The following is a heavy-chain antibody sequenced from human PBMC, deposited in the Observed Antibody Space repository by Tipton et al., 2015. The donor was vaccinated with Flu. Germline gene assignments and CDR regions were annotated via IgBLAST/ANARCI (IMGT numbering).Heavy chain of an antibody. CDR2: VNPNSGGT. D-gene: IGHD4/OR15-4a*01. CDR1: GYTFTGYY. J-gene: IGHJ6*02. CDR3: ARVRVRPDPYYYGMDV. Sequence: QVQLVQSGAEVKKPGASVKVSCKASGYTFTGYYMHWVRQAPGQGLEWMGWVNPNSGGTNYAQKFQGRVTMTRDTSISTAYMELRRLRSDDTAVYYCARVRVRPDPYYYGMDVWGQGTTVTVSS. V-gene: IGHV1-2*02.